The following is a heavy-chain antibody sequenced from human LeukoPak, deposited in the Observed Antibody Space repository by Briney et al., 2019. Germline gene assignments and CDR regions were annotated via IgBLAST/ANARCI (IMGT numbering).Heavy chain of an antibody. CDR1: GYTFTGYY. J-gene: IGHJ3*02. CDR3: ARDLRGRITIFGVVIVDAFDI. D-gene: IGHD3-3*01. Sequence: ASVKVPCKASGYTFTGYYMHWVRQAPGQGLEWMGWINPNSGGTNYAQKFQGRVTMTRDTFISTAYMELSRLRSDDTAVYYCARDLRGRITIFGVVIVDAFDIWGQGTMVTVSS. V-gene: IGHV1-2*02. CDR2: INPNSGGT.